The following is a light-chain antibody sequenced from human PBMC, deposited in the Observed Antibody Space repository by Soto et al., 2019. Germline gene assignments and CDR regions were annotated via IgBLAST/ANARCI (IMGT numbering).Light chain of an antibody. J-gene: IGKJ3*01. CDR3: HQRSNWPLT. V-gene: IGKV3-11*01. CDR1: QSVSSY. CDR2: DAS. Sequence: EIVLTQSPATLSLSPGERATLSCRASQSVSSYLDWYQQKPGQAPRLLIYDASNRATGIPARFSGSGSGTDFTLNISSLEPEDFAVYYCHQRSNWPLTFGPGTKVDIK.